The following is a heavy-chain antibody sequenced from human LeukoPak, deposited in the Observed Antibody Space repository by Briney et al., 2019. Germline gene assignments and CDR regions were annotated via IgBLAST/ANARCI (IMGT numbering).Heavy chain of an antibody. J-gene: IGHJ4*02. CDR2: IIPIFGTA. V-gene: IGHV1-69*13. CDR1: GYTFTGYY. D-gene: IGHD3-16*01. CDR3: AKVGLPYYYFDY. Sequence: GASVKVSCKASGYTFTGYYMHWVRQAPGQGVEWMGGIIPIFGTANSAQRFQGRVTLTADESTSTAYMDLSSLRSEDTAMYYCAKVGLPYYYFDYWGQGTLVTVSS.